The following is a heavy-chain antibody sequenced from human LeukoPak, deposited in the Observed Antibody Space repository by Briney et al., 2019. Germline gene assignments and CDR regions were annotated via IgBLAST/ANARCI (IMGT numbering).Heavy chain of an antibody. CDR1: GGSFSGYY. CDR3: AREDSELLWFGEFSY. Sequence: SETLSLTCAVYGGSFSGYYWSWIRQPPGKGLEWIGEINHSGSTNYNPSLKSRVTISVDTSKNQFSLKLSSVTAADTAVYYCAREDSELLWFGEFSYWGQGTLVTVSS. J-gene: IGHJ4*02. CDR2: INHSGST. D-gene: IGHD3-10*01. V-gene: IGHV4-34*01.